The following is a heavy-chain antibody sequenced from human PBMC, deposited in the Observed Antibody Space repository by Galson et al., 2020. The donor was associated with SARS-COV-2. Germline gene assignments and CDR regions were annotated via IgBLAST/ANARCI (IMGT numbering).Heavy chain of an antibody. CDR3: ARVGLPQYYYMDV. CDR2: ISSSSSYI. CDR1: GFTFSSYS. Sequence: GGSLRLSCAASGFTFSSYSMNWVRQAPGKGLEWVSSISSSSSYIYYADSVKGRFTISRDNAKNSLYLQMNSLRAEDTAVYYCARVGLPQYYYMDVWGKGTTVTVSS. J-gene: IGHJ6*03. V-gene: IGHV3-21*01.